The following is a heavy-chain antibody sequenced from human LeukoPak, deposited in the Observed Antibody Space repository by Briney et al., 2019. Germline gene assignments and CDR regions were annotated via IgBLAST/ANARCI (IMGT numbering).Heavy chain of an antibody. CDR1: GGSFSGYY. V-gene: IGHV4-34*01. D-gene: IGHD1-1*01. Sequence: SETLSLTCAVYGGSFSGYYWSWIRQPPGKGLEWIGEINHSGSTNYNPSLKGRVTISVDTSKNQFSLKLSSATAADTAVYYCARATEGTQADYWGQGTLVTVSS. J-gene: IGHJ4*02. CDR3: ARATEGTQADY. CDR2: INHSGST.